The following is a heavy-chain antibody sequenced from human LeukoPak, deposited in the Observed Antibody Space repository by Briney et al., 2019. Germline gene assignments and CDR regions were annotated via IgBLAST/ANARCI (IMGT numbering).Heavy chain of an antibody. V-gene: IGHV1-46*01. D-gene: IGHD3-10*01. Sequence: ASVRVSCKASGYTFINNWMHWVRQAPGQGLEWIGLINPTGTGTLYAQKFQGRVTMTRDMSTSTDYMELSSLRSEDTAVYYCARDNSVGDIAWWFDPWGQGTLVTVSS. J-gene: IGHJ5*02. CDR1: GYTFINNW. CDR2: INPTGTGT. CDR3: ARDNSVGDIAWWFDP.